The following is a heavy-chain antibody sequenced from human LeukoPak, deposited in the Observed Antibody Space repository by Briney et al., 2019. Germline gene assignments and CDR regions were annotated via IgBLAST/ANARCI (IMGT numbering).Heavy chain of an antibody. CDR1: GYTVTSYG. CDR3: ASHYCSSTSCPGSAFDI. V-gene: IGHV1-18*01. Sequence: ASVKVSCKASGYTVTSYGISWVRQAPGQGLEWMVWISAYNGNTNYAQKLQGRVTMTTDTSTSTAYMELRSLRSDDTAVYYCASHYCSSTSCPGSAFDIWGEGTMVTVSS. D-gene: IGHD2-2*01. J-gene: IGHJ3*02. CDR2: ISAYNGNT.